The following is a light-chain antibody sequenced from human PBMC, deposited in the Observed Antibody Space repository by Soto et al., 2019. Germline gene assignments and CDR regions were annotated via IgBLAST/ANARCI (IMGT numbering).Light chain of an antibody. J-gene: IGKJ3*01. CDR2: DAS. Sequence: EVVLTQSPATLSLSPGESATLSCRASQSVRHYLAWYQQKPDQAPRLLIYDASTRAAGIPARFTGSGSGTDFTLTISSLDPEDFALYFCQQRNDWPPDITFGPGTKVDIK. CDR3: QQRNDWPPDIT. V-gene: IGKV3-11*01. CDR1: QSVRHY.